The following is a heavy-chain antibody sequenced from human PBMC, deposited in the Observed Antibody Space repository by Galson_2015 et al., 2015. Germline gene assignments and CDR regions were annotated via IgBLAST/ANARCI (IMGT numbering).Heavy chain of an antibody. CDR2: IYYSGST. Sequence: ETLSLTCTVSGGSISSSSYYWGWIRQPPGKGLEWIGSIYYSGSTYYNPSLKSRVTISVDTSKNQFSLKLSSVTAADTAVYYCASLPLRYLRNWFDPWGQGTLVTVSS. J-gene: IGHJ5*02. V-gene: IGHV4-39*01. CDR3: ASLPLRYLRNWFDP. D-gene: IGHD3-9*01. CDR1: GGSISSSSYY.